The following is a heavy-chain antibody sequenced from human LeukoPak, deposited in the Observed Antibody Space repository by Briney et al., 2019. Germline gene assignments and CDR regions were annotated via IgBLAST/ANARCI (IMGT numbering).Heavy chain of an antibody. J-gene: IGHJ4*02. V-gene: IGHV3-74*01. Sequence: GGALRVSCATPGVTFSSYWMHCGRQGPGKGLGWVSRINTDGRSTNYADSVKGRFTISRDNAKYTMYLQMNSRRAEETAVYYCVRGTVAAAGVDYWGQGALVTVSS. CDR1: GVTFSSYW. CDR2: INTDGRST. D-gene: IGHD6-13*01. CDR3: VRGTVAAAGVDY.